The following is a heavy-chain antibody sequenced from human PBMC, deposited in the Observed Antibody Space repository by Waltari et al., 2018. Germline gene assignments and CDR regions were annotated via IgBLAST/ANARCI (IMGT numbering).Heavy chain of an antibody. CDR3: ARDGLYWFDP. J-gene: IGHJ5*02. CDR1: GYSISSGYY. V-gene: IGHV4-38-2*02. CDR2: IYHRGST. Sequence: QVQLQESGPGLVKPSETLSLTCPVSGYSISSGYYWGWIRRPPGKGLEWIGSIYHRGSTYYNPSLKSRVTISVDTSKNQFSLKLSSVTAADTAVYYCARDGLYWFDPWGQGTLVTVSS.